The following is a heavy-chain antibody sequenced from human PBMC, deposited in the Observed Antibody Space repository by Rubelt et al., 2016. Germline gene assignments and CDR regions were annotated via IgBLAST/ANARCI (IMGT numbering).Heavy chain of an antibody. Sequence: QLQLQESGPGLVKPSETLSLSCTVSGGSISSSSYYWGWIRQPPGKGLEWIGSIYYSGSTYYNPSLKVPVTISVDTSKNQLSLKLSSVTAADTAVYYCARGGVIWAYNWFDPWGQGTLVTVSS. CDR1: GGSISSSSYY. J-gene: IGHJ5*02. CDR2: IYYSGST. CDR3: ARGGVIWAYNWFDP. V-gene: IGHV4-39*07. D-gene: IGHD3-10*01.